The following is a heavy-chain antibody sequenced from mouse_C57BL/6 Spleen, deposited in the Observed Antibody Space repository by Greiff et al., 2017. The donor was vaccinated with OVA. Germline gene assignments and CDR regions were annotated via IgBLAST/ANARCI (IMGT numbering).Heavy chain of an antibody. CDR1: GFNIKNTY. Sequence: EVQLQQSVAELVRPGASVKLSCTASGFNIKNTYMHWVKQRPEQGLEWIGRIDPANGNTKYAPQFPGKAPITADTSSNTAFLHLSSRTSEDTAIYYCARIYYDYDGAMDYWGQGTSVTVSS. D-gene: IGHD2-4*01. CDR3: ARIYYDYDGAMDY. J-gene: IGHJ4*01. CDR2: IDPANGNT. V-gene: IGHV14-3*01.